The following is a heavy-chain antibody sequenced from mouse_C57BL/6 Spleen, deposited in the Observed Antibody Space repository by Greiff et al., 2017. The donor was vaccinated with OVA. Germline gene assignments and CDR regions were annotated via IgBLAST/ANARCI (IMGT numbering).Heavy chain of an antibody. CDR3: VRQGDYGSYWYFDV. J-gene: IGHJ1*03. CDR1: GFSFNTYA. V-gene: IGHV10-1*01. D-gene: IGHD1-1*01. CDR2: IRSKSNNYAT. Sequence: EVQLQQSGGGLVQPKGSLKLSCAASGFSFNTYAMNWVRQAPGKGLEWVARIRSKSNNYATYYADSVKDRFTISRDDSESMLYLQMNNLKTEDTAMYYCVRQGDYGSYWYFDVWGTGTTVTVSS.